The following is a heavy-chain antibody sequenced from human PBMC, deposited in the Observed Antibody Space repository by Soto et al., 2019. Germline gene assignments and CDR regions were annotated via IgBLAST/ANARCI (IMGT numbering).Heavy chain of an antibody. J-gene: IGHJ4*02. V-gene: IGHV3-74*03. CDR2: IKPDGSRT. CDR3: ARDKKWYYDS. CDR1: GFTFICYC. D-gene: IGHD2-8*01. Sequence: RESXTLSCSPFGFTFICYCSRGSRQAPGEGRVFVSYIKPDGSRTKDADSAKGRFKISRNNARKTLYLRMKSLRDEDTAVYYCARDKKWYYDSWGRGTLVTV.